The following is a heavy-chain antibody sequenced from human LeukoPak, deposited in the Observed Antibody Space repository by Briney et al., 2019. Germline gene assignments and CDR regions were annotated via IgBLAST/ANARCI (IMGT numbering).Heavy chain of an antibody. CDR3: AKGGASLFDH. J-gene: IGHJ4*02. D-gene: IGHD1-26*01. CDR1: GFIFSSYW. Sequence: GGSLRLSCAASGFIFSSYWMHWVRQAPGKGLVWVSRIKSDGTSTNYADSVKGRFTISRDNAKNTLHLQMNSLRADDTAVYYCAKGGASLFDHWGQGTLVTVSS. CDR2: IKSDGTST. V-gene: IGHV3-74*01.